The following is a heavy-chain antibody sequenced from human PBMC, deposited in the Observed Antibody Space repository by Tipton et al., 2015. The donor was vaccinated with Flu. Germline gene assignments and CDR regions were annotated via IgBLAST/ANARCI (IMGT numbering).Heavy chain of an antibody. D-gene: IGHD6-19*01. J-gene: IGHJ4*02. CDR1: GGSISSGGAY. CDR2: IYYSGST. V-gene: IGHV4-31*02. Sequence: LRLSCTVSGGSISSGGAYWSWIRQHPGKGLEWIGCIYYSGSTYYNPSLKSRVTISVDTSKNQFSLKVTSLTAADTTIYYCARGSGHTNAYLDFWGQGTQVTVSS. CDR3: ARGSGHTNAYLDF.